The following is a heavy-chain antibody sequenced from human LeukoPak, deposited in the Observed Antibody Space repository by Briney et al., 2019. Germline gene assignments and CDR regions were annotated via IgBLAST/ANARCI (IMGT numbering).Heavy chain of an antibody. Sequence: ASVKVSCKASGYTFTGYYIHCVRQAPGQGLEWMGWINPNSGGTNYAQKFQGRVTMTRDTSISTAYMELRRLRSDDRAVYYCARGPPTRVVVNTTGDLGSWGQGTLVTVSS. V-gene: IGHV1-2*02. CDR2: INPNSGGT. CDR3: ARGPPTRVVVNTTGDLGS. CDR1: GYTFTGYY. D-gene: IGHD3-22*01. J-gene: IGHJ4*02.